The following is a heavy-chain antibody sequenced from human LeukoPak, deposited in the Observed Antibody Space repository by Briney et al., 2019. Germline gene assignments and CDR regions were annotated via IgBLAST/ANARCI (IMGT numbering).Heavy chain of an antibody. J-gene: IGHJ4*02. V-gene: IGHV3-21*01. CDR3: ARDPSDTAMVRDDY. Sequence: GGSLRLSCAASGFTFSSYSVNWVRQAPGKGLEWVSSISSSSSYIYYAGSVKGRFTISRDNAKNSLYLQMNSLRAEDTAVYYCARDPSDTAMVRDDYWGQGTLVTVSS. D-gene: IGHD5-18*01. CDR1: GFTFSSYS. CDR2: ISSSSSYI.